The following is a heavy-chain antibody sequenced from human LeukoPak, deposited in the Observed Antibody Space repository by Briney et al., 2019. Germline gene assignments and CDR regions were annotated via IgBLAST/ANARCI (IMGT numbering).Heavy chain of an antibody. V-gene: IGHV4-59*11. CDR1: GGSISSHY. J-gene: IGHJ4*02. CDR2: IYYSGST. Sequence: SETLSLTCTVSGGSISSHYWSWIRQPPGKGLEWIGYIYYSGSTNYNPSLKSRVTISVDTSKNQFSLKPSSVTAADTAVYYCAREPYYDFWSGHPTSYFDYWGQGTLVTVSS. D-gene: IGHD3-3*01. CDR3: AREPYYDFWSGHPTSYFDY.